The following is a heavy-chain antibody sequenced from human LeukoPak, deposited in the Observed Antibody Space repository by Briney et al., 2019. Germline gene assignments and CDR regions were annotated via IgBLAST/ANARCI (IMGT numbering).Heavy chain of an antibody. D-gene: IGHD3-16*01. CDR2: IDSEGRST. CDR3: ARGGSRLLTSYIFDY. CDR1: GFTFSSYW. J-gene: IGHJ4*02. V-gene: IGHV3-74*01. Sequence: GESLRLSCAASGFTFSSYWMYWVRQAPGKGLVWVSGIDSEGRSTGYADSVKGRFTISRDNAKNTLYLQMDSLRAEDTAVYYCARGGSRLLTSYIFDYWGQGTLVTVSS.